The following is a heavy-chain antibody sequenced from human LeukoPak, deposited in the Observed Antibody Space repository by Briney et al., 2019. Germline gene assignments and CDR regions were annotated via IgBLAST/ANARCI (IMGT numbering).Heavy chain of an antibody. CDR2: ISAYNGNT. Sequence: ASVTVSCTASGYTFTSYGISWVRQAPGQGLEWLGWISAYNGNTNYAQKLQGRVTMTTDTSTSTAYMELRSLRSDDTAVYYCARDQELERVSFDYWGQGTLVTASS. D-gene: IGHD1-1*01. V-gene: IGHV1-18*01. CDR3: ARDQELERVSFDY. J-gene: IGHJ4*02. CDR1: GYTFTSYG.